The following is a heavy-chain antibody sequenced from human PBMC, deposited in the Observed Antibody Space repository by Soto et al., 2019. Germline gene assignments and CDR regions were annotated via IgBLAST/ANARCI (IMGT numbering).Heavy chain of an antibody. CDR1: GGSISSSSYY. D-gene: IGHD3-22*01. J-gene: IGHJ4*02. CDR2: IYYSGST. V-gene: IGHV4-39*01. CDR3: ARLLGVYYYDSSGYYFDY. Sequence: PSETLSLTCTVSGGSISSSSYYWGWIRQPPGKGLEWIGSIYYSGSTYYNPSLKSRVTISVDTSKNQFSLKLSSVTAADTAVYYCARLLGVYYYDSSGYYFDYWGQGTLVTVSS.